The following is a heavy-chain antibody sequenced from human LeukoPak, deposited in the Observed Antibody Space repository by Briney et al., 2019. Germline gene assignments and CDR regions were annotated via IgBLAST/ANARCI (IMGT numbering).Heavy chain of an antibody. V-gene: IGHV3-30*04. D-gene: IGHD1-1*01. J-gene: IGHJ4*02. CDR2: ISYDGSNK. CDR3: ARSTGNFDY. Sequence: GGSLRLSCAASGFTFSSYAMHWVRQAPGEGLEWVAVISYDGSNKYYADSVKGRFTISRDNSKNTLYLQMNSLRAEDTAVYYCARSTGNFDYWGQGTLVTVSS. CDR1: GFTFSSYA.